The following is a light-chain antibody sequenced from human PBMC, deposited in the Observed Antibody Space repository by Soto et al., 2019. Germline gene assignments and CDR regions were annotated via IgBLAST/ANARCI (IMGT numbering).Light chain of an antibody. CDR1: QRISNF. J-gene: IGKJ1*01. Sequence: DIQMTQSPSSLSASVGDSITITCRASQRISNFLNWYQHKPGKAPRLLIYGASTLQSGVPSRFSGSGSGTDFTLTIGTLQPEDFATYYCQQTFNTPWTFGQAPKVEIK. CDR2: GAS. CDR3: QQTFNTPWT. V-gene: IGKV1-39*01.